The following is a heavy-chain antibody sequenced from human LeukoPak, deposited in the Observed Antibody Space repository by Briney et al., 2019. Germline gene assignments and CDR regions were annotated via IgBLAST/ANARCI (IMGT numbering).Heavy chain of an antibody. CDR3: ARVPTYDSSGYYQYYFDY. J-gene: IGHJ4*02. CDR2: ISAYNGNT. Sequence: ASVKVSCKASGYTFTSYGISWVRQAPGQGLEWMGWISAYNGNTNYAQKLQGRVTMTTDTSTSTAYMELRSLRSDDMAVYYCARVPTYDSSGYYQYYFDYWGQGTLVTVSS. V-gene: IGHV1-18*03. D-gene: IGHD3-22*01. CDR1: GYTFTSYG.